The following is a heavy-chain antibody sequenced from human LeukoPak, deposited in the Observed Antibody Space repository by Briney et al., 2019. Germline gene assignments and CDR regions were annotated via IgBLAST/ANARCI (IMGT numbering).Heavy chain of an antibody. J-gene: IGHJ4*02. V-gene: IGHV1-8*03. CDR1: GGTFSSYA. Sequence: ASVKVSCKASGGTFSSYAINWVRQATGQGLEWMGWMNPNSGNTGYAQKFQGRVTITRNTSISTAYMELSSLRSEDTAVYYCARVYCSSTSCYQGGFGYWGQGTLVTVSS. CDR3: ARVYCSSTSCYQGGFGY. CDR2: MNPNSGNT. D-gene: IGHD2-2*01.